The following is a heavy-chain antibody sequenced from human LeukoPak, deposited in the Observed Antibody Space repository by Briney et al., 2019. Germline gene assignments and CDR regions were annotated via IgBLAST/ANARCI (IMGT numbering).Heavy chain of an antibody. CDR1: GGTFSSYA. D-gene: IGHD5-12*01. V-gene: IGHV1-69*05. J-gene: IGHJ3*02. CDR2: IIPIFGTA. Sequence: GSSVKVSCKASGGTFSSYAISWVRQAPGQGLEWMGRIIPIFGTANYAQKFQGRVTITTDESTSTAYMELSSLRSEDTAVYCCARDWTVARAFDIWGQGTMVTVSS. CDR3: ARDWTVARAFDI.